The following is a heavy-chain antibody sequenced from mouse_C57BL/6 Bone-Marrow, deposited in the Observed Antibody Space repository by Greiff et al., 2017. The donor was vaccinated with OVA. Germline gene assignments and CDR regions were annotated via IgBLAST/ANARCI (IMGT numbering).Heavy chain of an antibody. V-gene: IGHV1-55*01. Sequence: VQLQQPGAELVKPGASVKMSCKASGYTFTSYWITWVKQRPGQGLEWIGDIYPGSGSTNYNEKFKSKATLTVDTSSSTAYMQLSSLTSEDSAVYYCARFTTVVATGYFDVSGTGTTVTVSS. CDR2: IYPGSGST. J-gene: IGHJ1*03. CDR3: ARFTTVVATGYFDV. D-gene: IGHD1-1*01. CDR1: GYTFTSYW.